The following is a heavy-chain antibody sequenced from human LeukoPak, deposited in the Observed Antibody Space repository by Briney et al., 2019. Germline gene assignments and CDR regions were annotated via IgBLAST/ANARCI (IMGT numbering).Heavy chain of an antibody. D-gene: IGHD5-24*01. J-gene: IGHJ4*02. V-gene: IGHV3-48*03. CDR2: ISSSGSTI. CDR3: ARDGYNYPFDY. Sequence: GGSLRLSCAASGFTFSYYEMNWVRQAPGKGLEWVSYISSSGSTIYYADSVKGRFTISRDNAKNSLYLQMNSLRAEDTAVYHCARDGYNYPFDYWGQGTLVTVSS. CDR1: GFTFSYYE.